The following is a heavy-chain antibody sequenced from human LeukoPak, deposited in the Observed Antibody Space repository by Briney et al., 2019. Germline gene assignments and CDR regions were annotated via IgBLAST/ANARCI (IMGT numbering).Heavy chain of an antibody. J-gene: IGHJ6*03. D-gene: IGHD3-16*01. Sequence: GGSLRLSCAASGFTFSSYAMSWVRQAPGKGLEWVSAISGSGGSTYYADSVKGRFTISRDNSKNTLYLQMNSLRAEDTAVYYCAKEPGESKPGYYYYYYMDVWGKGTTVTVSS. CDR3: AKEPGESKPGYYYYYYMDV. CDR2: ISGSGGST. V-gene: IGHV3-23*01. CDR1: GFTFSSYA.